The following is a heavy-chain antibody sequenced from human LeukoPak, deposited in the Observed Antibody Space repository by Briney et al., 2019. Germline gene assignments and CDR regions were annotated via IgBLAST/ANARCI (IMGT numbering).Heavy chain of an antibody. D-gene: IGHD3-16*01. CDR1: GYSISSGYY. Sequence: PSETLSLICAVSGYSISSGYYWGWIRQPPGKGLEWIGSIYHSGSTYYNPSLKSRVTISVDTSKNQFSLKLSSVTAADTAVYYCASGKRFGQEYFQHWGQGTLVTVSS. V-gene: IGHV4-38-2*01. J-gene: IGHJ1*01. CDR2: IYHSGST. CDR3: ASGKRFGQEYFQH.